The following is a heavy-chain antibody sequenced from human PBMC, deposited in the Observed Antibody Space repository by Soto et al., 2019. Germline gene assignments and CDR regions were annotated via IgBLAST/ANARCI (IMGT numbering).Heavy chain of an antibody. CDR1: GYSFSNYW. J-gene: IGHJ4*02. V-gene: IGHV5-51*01. Sequence: PGESLKISCQGSGYSFSNYWIGWVRQMPGKGLEWMGIIYPGDSDTTYSPSFQGQVTISADKSINTAFLQWSSLKASDTATYYCARGVLQYLESYFDYWGQGTLVTVSS. CDR3: ARGVLQYLESYFDY. D-gene: IGHD3-3*01. CDR2: IYPGDSDT.